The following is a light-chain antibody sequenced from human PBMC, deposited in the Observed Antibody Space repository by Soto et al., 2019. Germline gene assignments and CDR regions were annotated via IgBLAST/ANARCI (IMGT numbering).Light chain of an antibody. CDR2: KAS. Sequence: DIQMTQSPSTLSGSVGDRVTITCRASQTISSWLAWYQQKPGKAPKLLIYKASNLESGVPSRFSGSGSGTEFALFISSLQPDDFATYYCQQSYSTPPITFGQGTRLEIK. V-gene: IGKV1-5*03. CDR3: QQSYSTPPIT. CDR1: QTISSW. J-gene: IGKJ5*01.